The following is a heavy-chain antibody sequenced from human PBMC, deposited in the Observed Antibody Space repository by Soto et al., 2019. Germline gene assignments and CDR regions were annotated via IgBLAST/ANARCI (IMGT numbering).Heavy chain of an antibody. Sequence: PGGSLRLSCAASGFTFSDYGMHWVRQTPGKGLEWVAVMSYDGTNKYYADSVKGRFTISRDNSKSTLYLQMNSLRAEDTAVYYCAKQSSSSSSHEIDYWGQGTLVTVPQ. CDR1: GFTFSDYG. V-gene: IGHV3-30*18. D-gene: IGHD6-6*01. J-gene: IGHJ4*02. CDR3: AKQSSSSSSHEIDY. CDR2: MSYDGTNK.